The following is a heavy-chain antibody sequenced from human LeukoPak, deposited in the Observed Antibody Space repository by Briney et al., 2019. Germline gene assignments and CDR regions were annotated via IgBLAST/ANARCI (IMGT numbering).Heavy chain of an antibody. CDR3: ARGLWVPSSIIVVVVAATPSVWFDP. D-gene: IGHD2-15*01. J-gene: IGHJ5*02. CDR2: ITHSGST. CDR1: GVSISSSNSH. V-gene: IGHV4-39*07. Sequence: SETLSLTCTVSGVSISSSNSHWGWIRQPPGKGLEWIGEITHSGSTNYNPSLKSRVTISVDTSKNQFSLKLSSVTAADTAVYYCARGLWVPSSIIVVVVAATPSVWFDPWGQGTLVTVSS.